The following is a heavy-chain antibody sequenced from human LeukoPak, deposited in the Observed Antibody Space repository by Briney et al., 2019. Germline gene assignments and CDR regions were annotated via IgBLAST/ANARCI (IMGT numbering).Heavy chain of an antibody. Sequence: GGSLRLSCAASGFTFSSNAMHWVRQAPGKGLEWVAYIRHDGSNKCHADSVKGRFTVSRDNSKNTLYLQMNSLRGEDTAVYYCAKDFAWSLDYWGQGTLVTVSS. J-gene: IGHJ4*02. V-gene: IGHV3-30*02. CDR2: IRHDGSNK. CDR1: GFTFSSNA. D-gene: IGHD1-26*01. CDR3: AKDFAWSLDY.